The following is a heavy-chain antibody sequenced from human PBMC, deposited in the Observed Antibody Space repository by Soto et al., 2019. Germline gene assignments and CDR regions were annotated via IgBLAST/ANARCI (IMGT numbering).Heavy chain of an antibody. D-gene: IGHD1-7*01. CDR1: GFTFSGYY. CDR2: ISSSGSTI. J-gene: IGHJ6*03. CDR3: ARRGRNWNYSSAYYYYMDV. V-gene: IGHV3-11*01. Sequence: GGSLRLSCAASGFTFSGYYMSWIRQAPGKGLEWVSYISSSGSTIYYADSVKGRFTISRDNAKNSLYLQMNSLRAEDTAVYYCARRGRNWNYSSAYYYYMDVWGQGNTVTVSS.